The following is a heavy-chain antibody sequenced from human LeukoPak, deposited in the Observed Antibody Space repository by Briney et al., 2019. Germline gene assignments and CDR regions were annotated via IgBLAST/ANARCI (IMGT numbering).Heavy chain of an antibody. J-gene: IGHJ4*02. V-gene: IGHV3-30-3*01. D-gene: IGHD3-22*01. CDR3: ARDGTYYYDSSGYYPIDY. Sequence: GTSLRLSCAASGFTFSSYAMHWVRQAPGKGLEWVAVISYDGSNKYYADSVKGRFTISRDNSKNTLYLQMNSLRAEDTAVYYCARDGTYYYDSSGYYPIDYWGQGTLVTVSS. CDR1: GFTFSSYA. CDR2: ISYDGSNK.